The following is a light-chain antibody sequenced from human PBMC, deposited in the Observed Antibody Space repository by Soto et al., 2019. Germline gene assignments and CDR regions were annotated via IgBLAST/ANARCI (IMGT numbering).Light chain of an antibody. CDR2: AAS. CDR1: QTISTY. CDR3: QQSYSAPLP. J-gene: IGKJ3*01. V-gene: IGKV1-39*01. Sequence: DIQMTQSPYSLSASVGDRVTITCRASQTISTYLHWYHQKPGKAPKLLIYAASNLQGDVPSRFSGCGSGTDFTLTISSLQPDDFATYYCQQSYSAPLPFGPWTKVYIK.